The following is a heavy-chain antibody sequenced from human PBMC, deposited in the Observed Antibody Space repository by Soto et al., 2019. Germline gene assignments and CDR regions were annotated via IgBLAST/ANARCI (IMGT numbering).Heavy chain of an antibody. CDR1: GYTFTSFG. V-gene: IGHV1-18*01. CDR2: ISAYNGNT. D-gene: IGHD2-8*01. Sequence: QVQLVQSGGEVKKPGASVKVSCKATGYTFTSFGISWVRQAPGQGLEWIGWISAYNGNTNYAQKLQGRVTMTTDTSTSTAYMELRSLTSDDTAVYYCARDRSMYYGMDVWGQGTTVTVSS. J-gene: IGHJ6*02. CDR3: ARDRSMYYGMDV.